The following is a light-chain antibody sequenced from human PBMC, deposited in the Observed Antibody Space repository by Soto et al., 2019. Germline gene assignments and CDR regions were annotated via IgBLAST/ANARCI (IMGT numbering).Light chain of an antibody. CDR2: EVS. CDR3: SSYTSFSTYV. Sequence: QSVLTQPASVSGSPGQSITISCTGTSSDVGGYNYVSWYQQHPGKAPKLMIYEVSHRPSGVSNRFSGSKSDNTASLTISGLQAEDEADYYCSSYTSFSTYVFGTGTKVTAL. J-gene: IGLJ1*01. CDR1: SSDVGGYNY. V-gene: IGLV2-14*01.